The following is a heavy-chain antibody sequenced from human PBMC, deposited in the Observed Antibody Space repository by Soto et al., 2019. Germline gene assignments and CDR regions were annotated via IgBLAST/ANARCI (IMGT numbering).Heavy chain of an antibody. CDR2: IYYSGST. D-gene: IGHD5-18*01. V-gene: IGHV4-31*03. CDR3: ARSAPIYSYFDY. CDR1: GGSISSGGYY. J-gene: IGHJ4*02. Sequence: SETLSLTCTVSGGSISSGGYYWSWIRQHPGKGLEWIGYIYYSGSTYYNPSLKSRVTTSVDTSKNQFSLKLSSVTAADTAVYYCARSAPIYSYFDYWGQGTLVTVSS.